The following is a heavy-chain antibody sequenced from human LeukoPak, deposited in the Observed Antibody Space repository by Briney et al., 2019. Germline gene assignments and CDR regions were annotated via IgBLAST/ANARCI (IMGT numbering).Heavy chain of an antibody. CDR3: ARLNSGYEDYYFDD. D-gene: IGHD5-12*01. CDR2: IYYTGST. Sequence: SETLSLTCTVSGGPLTRSLSYWGWIRRPPGKGLEWIGNIYYTGSTDYSPSFESRAAMSIDTSKNQFSLQLRSVTAADTAVYYCARLNSGYEDYYFDDWGQGTLVTVSS. V-gene: IGHV4-39*01. CDR1: GGPLTRSLSY. J-gene: IGHJ4*02.